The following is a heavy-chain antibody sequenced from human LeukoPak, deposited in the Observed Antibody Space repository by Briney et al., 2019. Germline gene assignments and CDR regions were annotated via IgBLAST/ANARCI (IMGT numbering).Heavy chain of an antibody. CDR2: IDPNSGGT. V-gene: IGHV1-2*02. Sequence: GASVKVSCRASGYTFTAHYIHWVRQAPGQGLEWMGWIDPNSGGTNYAQRFLGSVTMTGDTSINTAFMEVRRLRSDDTAIYYGARGRGTTMVRGVITNYFDLWGRGSLVTVSS. J-gene: IGHJ2*01. D-gene: IGHD3-10*01. CDR1: GYTFTAHY. CDR3: ARGRGTTMVRGVITNYFDL.